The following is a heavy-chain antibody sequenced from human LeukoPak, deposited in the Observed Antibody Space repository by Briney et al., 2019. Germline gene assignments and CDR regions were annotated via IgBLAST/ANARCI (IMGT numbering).Heavy chain of an antibody. D-gene: IGHD2-2*01. V-gene: IGHV1-2*02. Sequence: ASVKVSCKASGHTFTGYYMHWVRQAPGQGLEWMGWINPNSGGTNYAQKFQGRVTMTRDTSISTAYMELSRLRSDDTAVYYCARVERIVVVPAYWFDPWGQGTLVTVSS. CDR1: GHTFTGYY. CDR3: ARVERIVVVPAYWFDP. J-gene: IGHJ5*02. CDR2: INPNSGGT.